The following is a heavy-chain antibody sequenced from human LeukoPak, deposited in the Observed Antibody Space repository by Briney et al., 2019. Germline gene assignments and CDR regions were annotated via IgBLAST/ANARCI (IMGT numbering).Heavy chain of an antibody. CDR1: GGTFSSYA. Sequence: GASVKVSCKASGGTFSSYAISWVRQAPGQGLEWMGRIIPILGTANYAQNFQGRVTITADKSTSTAYMELSSLRSEDTAVYYCARDRDGPFDYWGRGTQVTVPS. J-gene: IGHJ4*02. D-gene: IGHD2-8*01. V-gene: IGHV1-69*04. CDR2: IIPILGTA. CDR3: ARDRDGPFDY.